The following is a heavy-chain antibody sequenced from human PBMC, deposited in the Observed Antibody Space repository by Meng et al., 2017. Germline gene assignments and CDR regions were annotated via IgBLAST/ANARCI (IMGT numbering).Heavy chain of an antibody. CDR2: INPNSGGT. CDR1: GYTFTGYY. CDR3: ARGVTMVRGVIRHFDY. V-gene: IGHV1-2*02. Sequence: GQLGQVGAEVKKPGASVKVSCKASGYTFTGYYMHWVRQAPGQGLEWMGWINPNSGGTNYAQKFQGRVTMTRDTSISTAYMELSRLRSDDTAVYYCARGVTMVRGVIRHFDYWGQGTLVTVSS. D-gene: IGHD3-10*01. J-gene: IGHJ4*02.